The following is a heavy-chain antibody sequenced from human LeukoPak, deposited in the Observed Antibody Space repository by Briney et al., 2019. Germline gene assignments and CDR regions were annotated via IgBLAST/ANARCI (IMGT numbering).Heavy chain of an antibody. CDR1: GGSISSSNW. D-gene: IGHD2-2*01. V-gene: IGHV4-4*02. Sequence: KPSGTLSLTCAVSGGSISSSNWWSWVRQPPGKGLEWIGEIYHSGSTNYNPSLKSRVTISVDKSKNQFSLKLSSVTAADTAVYYCARGYCSSTSCYHHKDAAAATFNWFDPWGQGTLVTVSS. CDR2: IYHSGST. CDR3: ARGYCSSTSCYHHKDAAAATFNWFDP. J-gene: IGHJ5*02.